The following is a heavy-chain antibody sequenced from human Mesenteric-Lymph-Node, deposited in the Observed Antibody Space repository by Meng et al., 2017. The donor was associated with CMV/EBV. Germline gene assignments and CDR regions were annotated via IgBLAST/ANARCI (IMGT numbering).Heavy chain of an antibody. D-gene: IGHD1-26*01. CDR1: GGTFSSYA. CDR3: ARDSRIVGAMRGTFDI. CDR2: IIPIFGTA. J-gene: IGHJ3*02. V-gene: IGHV1-69*05. Sequence: SVKVSCKASGGTFSSYAISWVRQAPGQGLEWMGGIIPIFGTANYAQKFQGRVTITTDESTSTAYMELSRLTSDETAVYYCARDSRIVGAMRGTFDIWGQGTMVTVSS.